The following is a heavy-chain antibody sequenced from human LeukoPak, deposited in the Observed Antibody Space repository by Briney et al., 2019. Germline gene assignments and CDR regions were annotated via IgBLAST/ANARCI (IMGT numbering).Heavy chain of an antibody. Sequence: GASVKVSCKASGYTFTSYGISWVRQAPGQGLEWMGRIIPILGIANYAQKFQGRVTITADKSTSTAYMELSSLRSEDTAVYYCARDHKSGSYFDWGQGTLVTVSS. CDR2: IIPILGIA. V-gene: IGHV1-69*04. CDR1: GYTFTSYG. J-gene: IGHJ4*02. D-gene: IGHD1-26*01. CDR3: ARDHKSGSYFD.